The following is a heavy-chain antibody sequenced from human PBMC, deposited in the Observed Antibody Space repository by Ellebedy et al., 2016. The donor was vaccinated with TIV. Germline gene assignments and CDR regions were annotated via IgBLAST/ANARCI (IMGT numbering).Heavy chain of an antibody. V-gene: IGHV3-15*07. J-gene: IGHJ5*02. CDR2: IKSQTNGGTT. CDR1: AFTTSTAW. CDR3: TVEGFTYGFHSTLS. Sequence: PGGSLTLSCSASAFTTSTAWMTWVRHAPGKGMEWVGRIKSQTNGGTTAYAGPVRGRFTISRNDSKNTLYLQMNSLEHENTAIYYCTVEGFTYGFHSTLSWGQGTLVTVSS. D-gene: IGHD2/OR15-2a*01.